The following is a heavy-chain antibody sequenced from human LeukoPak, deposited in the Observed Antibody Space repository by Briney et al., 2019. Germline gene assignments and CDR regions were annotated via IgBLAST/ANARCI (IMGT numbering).Heavy chain of an antibody. Sequence: GGSLRLSCAASGFTFSSYSMNWVRQAPGKGLEWVSVISSSSSYIYYADSVKGRFTISRDNSKKSLYLQMNSLRAEDTAVYYCARDLGGYGDYGTNFDYWGQGTLVTVSS. D-gene: IGHD4-17*01. V-gene: IGHV3-21*01. CDR3: ARDLGGYGDYGTNFDY. CDR2: ISSSSSYI. J-gene: IGHJ4*02. CDR1: GFTFSSYS.